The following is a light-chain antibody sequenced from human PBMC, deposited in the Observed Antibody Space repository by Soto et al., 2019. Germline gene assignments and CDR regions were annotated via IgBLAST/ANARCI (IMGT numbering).Light chain of an antibody. CDR3: QQRSNWPPYT. J-gene: IGKJ2*01. V-gene: IGKV3-11*01. Sequence: EIVLTQSPATLSLSPGERATLSCRASQSVNSYLAWYQQKPGQAPRLLIYDASNRATGIPARFSGSGSGTDVTLTISSLEPEDFAVYYCQQRSNWPPYTFGQGTKLEIK. CDR1: QSVNSY. CDR2: DAS.